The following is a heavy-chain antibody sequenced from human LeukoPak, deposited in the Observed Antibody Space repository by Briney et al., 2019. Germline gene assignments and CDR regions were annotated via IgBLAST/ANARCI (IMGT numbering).Heavy chain of an antibody. V-gene: IGHV3-33*01. CDR2: MWFDEDNK. J-gene: IGHJ4*02. D-gene: IGHD2-2*01. CDR3: ARDYQGSYFDD. CDR1: GVTFRSFG. Sequence: PGRSLRLSCAASGVTFRSFGMHWVRQAPGKGLEWVALMWFDEDNKYYTDSVKGRFTISRDNSENTLYLQMNSLRVEDTAVYYCARDYQGSYFDDWSQGTLVTVSS.